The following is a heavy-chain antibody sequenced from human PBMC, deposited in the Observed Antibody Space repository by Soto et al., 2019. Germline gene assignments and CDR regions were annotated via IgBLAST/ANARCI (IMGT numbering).Heavy chain of an antibody. CDR2: ISGSGDSS. V-gene: IGHV3-23*01. CDR3: GKERGGNGWLVWNP. Sequence: EVQLLESGGGLVKPGGSLRLSCAASGFTFRDYAMSWVRQAPGNGLEWVSAISGSGDSSRHADSVKGRFTISRDSPRKTLYLQMTGLTVDDTALYYCGKERGGNGWLVWNPWGQGTLVTVSS. CDR1: GFTFRDYA. J-gene: IGHJ5*02. D-gene: IGHD6-19*01.